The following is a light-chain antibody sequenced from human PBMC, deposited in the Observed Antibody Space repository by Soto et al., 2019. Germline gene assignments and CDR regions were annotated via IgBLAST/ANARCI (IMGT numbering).Light chain of an antibody. V-gene: IGKV3-20*01. J-gene: IGKJ5*01. CDR1: QSVSSSY. Sequence: EIMLTQSPGTLSLSPGERATLSCRASQSVSSSYLAWYQQKPGQAPGLLIYGASSRATGIPDRFSGSGSGALFPLPISQLAPEAFAVYFCQEYGSSPLTFGQGPRLQIK. CDR2: GAS. CDR3: QEYGSSPLT.